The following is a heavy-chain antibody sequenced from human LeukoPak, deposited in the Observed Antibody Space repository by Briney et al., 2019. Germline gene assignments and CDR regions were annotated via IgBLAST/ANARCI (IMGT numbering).Heavy chain of an antibody. D-gene: IGHD3-22*01. V-gene: IGHV1-69*04. CDR2: IIPVLIIT. CDR1: GGTFGSYG. J-gene: IGHJ3*02. Sequence: GASVKVSCKVSGGTFGSYGVTWVRQAPGQGVEGMGRIIPVLIITNYAQRLQGRVTITADESTSTAYMELSSLRSDDTAVYYCARGYNPVYDSSGVDALDMWGQGTMLTVSS. CDR3: ARGYNPVYDSSGVDALDM.